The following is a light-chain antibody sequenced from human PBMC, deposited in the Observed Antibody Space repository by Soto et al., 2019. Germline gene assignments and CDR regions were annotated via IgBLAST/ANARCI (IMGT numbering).Light chain of an antibody. Sequence: EIVLTQSPGTLSLSPGERATLSCRASQSVSSSYLAWYQQKPGQAPRLLIYGASSRATGIPDRFSGSGSGTDFTLTISRLEPEDLEVYYCQQYGSSPPFTFGPGTKVDIK. CDR1: QSVSSSY. CDR2: GAS. CDR3: QQYGSSPPFT. J-gene: IGKJ3*01. V-gene: IGKV3-20*01.